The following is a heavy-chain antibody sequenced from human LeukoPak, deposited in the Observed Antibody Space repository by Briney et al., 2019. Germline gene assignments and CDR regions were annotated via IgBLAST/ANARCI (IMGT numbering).Heavy chain of an antibody. J-gene: IGHJ5*02. CDR3: ARAGSGRSPYWFDP. V-gene: IGHV3-48*03. D-gene: IGHD1-26*01. CDR1: GFTLSSYE. CDR2: ISSSGSTI. Sequence: GGSLRLSCAASGFTLSSYEMNWVRQAPGKGLEWVSYISSSGSTIYYADSVKGRFTISRDNAKNSLYLQMNSLRAEDTAVYYCARAGSGRSPYWFDPWGQGTLVTVSS.